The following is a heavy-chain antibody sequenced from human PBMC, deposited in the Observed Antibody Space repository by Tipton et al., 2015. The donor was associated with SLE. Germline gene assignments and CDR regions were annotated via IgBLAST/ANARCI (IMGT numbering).Heavy chain of an antibody. V-gene: IGHV3-23*01. CDR1: GFTFSSYA. CDR2: ISGSGGST. Sequence: GSLRLSCVASGFTFSSYAMSWVRQAPGKGLEWVSAISGSGGSTYYADSVKGRLTISRDKSKNTLYLQMNSLRAEDTAVYYCAKYGDYPLNWFDPWGQGTLVTVSS. D-gene: IGHD4-17*01. J-gene: IGHJ5*02. CDR3: AKYGDYPLNWFDP.